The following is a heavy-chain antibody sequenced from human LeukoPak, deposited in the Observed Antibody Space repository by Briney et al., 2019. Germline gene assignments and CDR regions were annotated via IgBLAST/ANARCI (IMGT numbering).Heavy chain of an antibody. CDR1: DYSISSGYY. CDR2: IYHSGST. D-gene: IGHD2-21*02. J-gene: IGHJ3*02. V-gene: IGHV4-38-2*02. Sequence: PSETLSLTCTVSDYSISSGYYWGWIRQPPGKGLEWIGSIYHSGSTYYNPSLKSRVTISVDTSKNQFSLKLSSVTAADTAVYYCAIRTPYCGGDCLDAFDIWGQGTMVTVSS. CDR3: AIRTPYCGGDCLDAFDI.